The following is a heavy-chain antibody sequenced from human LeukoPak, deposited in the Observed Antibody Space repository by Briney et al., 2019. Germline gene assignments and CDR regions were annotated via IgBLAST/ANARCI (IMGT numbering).Heavy chain of an antibody. CDR2: IYYSGST. V-gene: IGHV4-59*01. J-gene: IGHJ4*02. CDR3: ARGYSSSWNYFDY. Sequence: SETLSLTCTVSGGSISGYYWSWIRQPPGKGLEWIGYIYYSGSTNYNPSLKSRVTISVDTSKNQFSLKLSSVTAADTAVYYCARGYSSSWNYFDYWGQGTLVTVSS. D-gene: IGHD6-13*01. CDR1: GGSISGYY.